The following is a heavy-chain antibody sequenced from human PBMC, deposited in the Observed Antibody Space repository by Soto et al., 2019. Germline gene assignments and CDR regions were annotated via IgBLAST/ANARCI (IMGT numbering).Heavy chain of an antibody. Sequence: ASVKVSCKASGGTFSSYAISWVRQAPGQGLEWMGGIIPIFGTANYAQKFQGRVTITADESTSTAYMELSSLRSEDTAVYYCANQGVGYYYDSSGYYSLSHYGMDVWGQGTTVTVSS. V-gene: IGHV1-69*13. D-gene: IGHD3-22*01. CDR2: IIPIFGTA. CDR3: ANQGVGYYYDSSGYYSLSHYGMDV. CDR1: GGTFSSYA. J-gene: IGHJ6*02.